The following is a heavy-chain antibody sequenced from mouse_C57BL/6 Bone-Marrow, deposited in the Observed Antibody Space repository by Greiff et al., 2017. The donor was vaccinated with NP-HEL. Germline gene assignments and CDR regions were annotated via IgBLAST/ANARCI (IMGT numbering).Heavy chain of an antibody. D-gene: IGHD2-5*01. Sequence: QVQLQQSGPGLVAPSQSLSITCTVSGFSLTSYGVHWVRQPPGKGLEWLVVIWSDGSTTYNSALKSRLSISKDNSKSQVFLKMNSLQTDDTAMYYCARQHSNYGYAMDYWGQGTSVTVSS. CDR3: ARQHSNYGYAMDY. CDR1: GFSLTSYG. CDR2: IWSDGST. V-gene: IGHV2-6-1*01. J-gene: IGHJ4*01.